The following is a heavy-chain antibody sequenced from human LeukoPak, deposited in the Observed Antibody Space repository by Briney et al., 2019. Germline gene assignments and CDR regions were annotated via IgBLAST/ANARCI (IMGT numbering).Heavy chain of an antibody. CDR2: MNPNGGNT. CDR1: GYTFTSYD. CDR3: ARGLDTAMVSPPDY. J-gene: IGHJ4*02. V-gene: IGHV1-8*01. Sequence: ASVKVSCKASGYTFTSYDINWVRQATGQGLEWMGWMNPNGGNTGYAQKFQGRVTMTRNTSISTAYMELSSLRSEDTAVYYCARGLDTAMVSPPDYWGQGTLVTVSS. D-gene: IGHD5-18*01.